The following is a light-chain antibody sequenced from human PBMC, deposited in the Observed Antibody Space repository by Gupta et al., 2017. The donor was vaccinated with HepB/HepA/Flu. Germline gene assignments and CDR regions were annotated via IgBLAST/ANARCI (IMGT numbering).Light chain of an antibody. V-gene: IGKV1-39*01. CDR2: AAS. J-gene: IGKJ3*01. CDR3: QQSYSTPT. CDR1: QSISTY. Sequence: DIQMTQSPSSLSASVGDRVTITCRASQSISTYLNWYQQKPGKAPKLLIYAASSLQSGVPSRFSGSGSGXDFTLTXSSLQPEDFATYYCQQSYSTPTFGXGTKVDIK.